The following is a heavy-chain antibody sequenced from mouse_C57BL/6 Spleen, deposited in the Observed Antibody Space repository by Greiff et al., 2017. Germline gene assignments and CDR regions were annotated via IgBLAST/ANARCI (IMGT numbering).Heavy chain of an antibody. D-gene: IGHD1-1*01. CDR1: GYSFTGYY. CDR3: ARSGYYCSSSFDY. J-gene: IGHJ2*01. V-gene: IGHV1-42*01. Sequence: VQLKESGPELVKPGASVKISCKASGYSFTGYYMNWVKQSPEKSLEWIGEINPSTGGTTYNQKFKAKATLTVDKSSSTAYMQLKSLTSEDSAVYYCARSGYYCSSSFDYWGQGTTLTVSS. CDR2: INPSTGGT.